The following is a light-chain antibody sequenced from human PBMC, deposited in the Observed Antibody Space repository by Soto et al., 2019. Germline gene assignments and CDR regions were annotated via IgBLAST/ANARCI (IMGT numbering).Light chain of an antibody. CDR3: KSYAGSNTYV. Sequence: QSPLAKPPCASLSPGQSVTISCTGTSSDVGGYDYVSWYQQHPGKAPKLMIYEVVQRPSGVPDRFSGSKSGNTASLTVSGLQAADEADYFCKSYAGSNTYVFGSGTKVTVL. V-gene: IGLV2-8*01. CDR2: EVV. J-gene: IGLJ1*01. CDR1: SSDVGGYDY.